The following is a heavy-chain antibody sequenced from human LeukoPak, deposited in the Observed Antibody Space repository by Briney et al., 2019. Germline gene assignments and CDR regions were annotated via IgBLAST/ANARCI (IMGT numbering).Heavy chain of an antibody. Sequence: GGSLRLSCAASGFSFRSYAMNWVRQAPGKGLEWVSGISGSGVSTYYADSVKGRFTISRDNSKNTLYLQMNSLRAEDTAVYYCARGIAAAGNFFDYWGQGTLVTVSS. D-gene: IGHD6-13*01. CDR1: GFSFRSYA. CDR2: ISGSGVST. CDR3: ARGIAAAGNFFDY. J-gene: IGHJ4*02. V-gene: IGHV3-23*01.